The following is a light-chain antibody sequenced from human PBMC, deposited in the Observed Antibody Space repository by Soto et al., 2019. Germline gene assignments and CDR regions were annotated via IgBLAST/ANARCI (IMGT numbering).Light chain of an antibody. CDR1: QGIRNG. Sequence: DIQMTQSPSSLAASVGDGVTINCRASQGIRNGLGWYQQKPGKAPKRLIYAASRLQSGVPSRFSGSGSGTEFTLTSTSLQPEDFATYCCLQHKTYPWTFGQGTKVEIK. CDR2: AAS. CDR3: LQHKTYPWT. V-gene: IGKV1-17*01. J-gene: IGKJ1*01.